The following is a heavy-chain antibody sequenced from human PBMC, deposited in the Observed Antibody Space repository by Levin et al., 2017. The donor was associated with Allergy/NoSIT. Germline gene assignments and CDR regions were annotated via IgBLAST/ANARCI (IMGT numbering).Heavy chain of an antibody. CDR3: ARIGTHDAFDI. V-gene: IGHV4-39*01. CDR1: GGSISSSSHY. CDR2: IYYSGST. D-gene: IGHD1-26*01. J-gene: IGHJ3*02. Sequence: SQTLSLTCTVSGGSISSSSHYWGWIRQPPGKGLEWIGSIYYSGSTYYNPSLKSRVTISVDTSKNQFSLKLSSVTAADTAVYYCARIGTHDAFDIWGQGTMVTVSS.